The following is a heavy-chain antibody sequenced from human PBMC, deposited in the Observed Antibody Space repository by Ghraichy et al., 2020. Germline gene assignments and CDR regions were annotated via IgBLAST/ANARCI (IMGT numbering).Heavy chain of an antibody. CDR1: GFTFSSYA. V-gene: IGHV3-23*01. Sequence: LSLTCAASGFTFSSYAMSWVRQAPGKGLEWVSAISGSGGSTYYADSVKGRFTISRDNSKNTLYLQMNSLRAEDTAVYYCAKRILDIVVVIDEYFQHWGQGTLVTVSS. CDR2: ISGSGGST. J-gene: IGHJ1*01. CDR3: AKRILDIVVVIDEYFQH. D-gene: IGHD2-21*01.